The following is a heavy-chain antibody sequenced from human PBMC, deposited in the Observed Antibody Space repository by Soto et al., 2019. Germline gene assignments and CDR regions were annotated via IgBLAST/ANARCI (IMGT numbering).Heavy chain of an antibody. CDR1: GGTFSSYA. CDR3: ARPRAYYDILTGHPAQKYYSYYSMDV. Sequence: ASVKVSCKASGGTFSSYAISWVRQAPGQGLEWMGGIIPIFGTANYAQKSQGRVTITADESTSTAYMELSSLRSEDTAVYYCARPRAYYDILTGHPAQKYYSYYSMDVWGQGPTFTV. D-gene: IGHD3-9*01. V-gene: IGHV1-69*13. J-gene: IGHJ6*02. CDR2: IIPIFGTA.